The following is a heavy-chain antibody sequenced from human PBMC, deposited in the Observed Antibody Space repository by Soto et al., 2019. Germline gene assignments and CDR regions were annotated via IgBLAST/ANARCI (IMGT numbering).Heavy chain of an antibody. J-gene: IGHJ4*02. D-gene: IGHD3-22*01. CDR1: GFTFSSYA. CDR2: ISGSGGST. CDR3: AKDGGYSSGYYYPFDY. Sequence: EVQLLESGGGLVQPGGSLRLSCAASGFTFSSYAMSWVRQAPGKGLEWVSAISGSGGSTYYADSVKGRFTISRDNSKNTLYLQMNSLRAEDTAVYYCAKDGGYSSGYYYPFDYWGQGTLVTVSS. V-gene: IGHV3-23*01.